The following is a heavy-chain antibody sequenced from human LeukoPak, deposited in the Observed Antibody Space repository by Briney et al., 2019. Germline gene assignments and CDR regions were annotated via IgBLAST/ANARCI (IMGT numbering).Heavy chain of an antibody. CDR1: GFTFSSYA. CDR2: ISGSGGST. J-gene: IGHJ4*02. D-gene: IGHD4-17*01. Sequence: PGGSLRLSCAASGFTFSSYAMSWVRQAPGKGLEWVSAISGSGGSTYYADSVKGRFTISRDNSKITLYPQMNSLRAEDTAVYYCAKATGDYGDITLVVAWYWGQGTLVTVSS. V-gene: IGHV3-23*01. CDR3: AKATGDYGDITLVVAWY.